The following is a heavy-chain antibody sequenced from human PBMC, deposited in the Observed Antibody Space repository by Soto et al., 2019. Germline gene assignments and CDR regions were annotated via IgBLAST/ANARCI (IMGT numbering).Heavy chain of an antibody. CDR1: RYTFSLYG. Sequence: QIQLVQSGPEVKMPGASVKVSCKTSRYTFSLYGITWVRQAHGQGLEWMGCVFGDDGSTNYAQNLLGRVTMTTDTSTTTAYMELRILRSDDSAIYYCARRTLGSSIGIGDYWGQGALVTVSS. CDR2: VFGDDGST. CDR3: ARRTLGSSIGIGDY. D-gene: IGHD1-1*01. J-gene: IGHJ4*02. V-gene: IGHV1-18*01.